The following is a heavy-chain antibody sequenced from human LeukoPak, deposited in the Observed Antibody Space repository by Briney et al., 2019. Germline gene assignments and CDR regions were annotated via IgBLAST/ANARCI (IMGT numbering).Heavy chain of an antibody. CDR2: ISGSGGST. CDR3: AKDRSAGTYFDF. J-gene: IGHJ4*02. V-gene: IGHV3-23*01. D-gene: IGHD1-1*01. CDR1: GFTFSSYD. Sequence: GGSLRLSCAASGFTFSSYDMSWGRPAPGKGLEWVSAISGSGGSTYYADSVKGRFTISRDNSKNTLYLQMNSLRVEDTAVYYCAKDRSAGTYFDFWGQGTLVTVSS.